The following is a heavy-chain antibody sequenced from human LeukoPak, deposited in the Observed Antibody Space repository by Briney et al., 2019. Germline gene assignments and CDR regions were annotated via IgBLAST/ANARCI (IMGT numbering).Heavy chain of an antibody. CDR3: ARDTPYYDFWSGPGPTFDY. D-gene: IGHD3-3*01. V-gene: IGHV1-69*04. J-gene: IGHJ4*02. CDR1: GYTFTSYA. CDR2: IIPILGIA. Sequence: ASVKVSCKASGYTFTSYAISWVRQAPGQGLEWMGRIIPILGIANYAQKFEGRVTITADKSTSTAYMEMSSLRSEDTAVYYCARDTPYYDFWSGPGPTFDYWGQGTLVTVSS.